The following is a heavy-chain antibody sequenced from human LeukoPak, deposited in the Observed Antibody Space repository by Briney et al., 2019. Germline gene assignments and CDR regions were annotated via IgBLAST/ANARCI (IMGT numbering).Heavy chain of an antibody. CDR3: ARLRKGWFGDLSFDY. CDR2: IYPADSDT. CDR1: GYYFTNYW. D-gene: IGHD3-10*01. V-gene: IGHV5-51*01. J-gene: IGHJ4*02. Sequence: GESLKISCEASGYYFTNYWIDWVRQRPGKGLEWMGIIYPADSDTKYSPSLQGQVTISADKSISTAYLQWSSLKASDTAMYYCARLRKGWFGDLSFDYWGQGTTLTVSS.